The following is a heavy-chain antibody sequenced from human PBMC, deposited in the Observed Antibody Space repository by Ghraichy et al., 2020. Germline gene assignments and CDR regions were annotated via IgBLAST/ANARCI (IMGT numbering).Heavy chain of an antibody. CDR2: ISAYNGNT. J-gene: IGHJ6*03. D-gene: IGHD1-7*01. CDR1: GYTFTSYG. V-gene: IGHV1-18*01. Sequence: ASVKVSCKASGYTFTSYGISWVRQAPGQGLEWMGWISAYNGNTNYAQKLQGRVTMTTDTSTSTAYMELRSLRSDDTAVYYCTRAVFLQRAGTLNYYYMDVWGKGTTVTVSS. CDR3: TRAVFLQRAGTLNYYYMDV.